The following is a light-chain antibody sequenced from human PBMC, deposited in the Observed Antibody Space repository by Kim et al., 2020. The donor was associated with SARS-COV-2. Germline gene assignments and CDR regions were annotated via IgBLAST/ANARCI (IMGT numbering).Light chain of an antibody. CDR1: QTVSVY. CDR2: RAS. V-gene: IGKV1-5*03. CDR3: QQYNTDSRT. J-gene: IGKJ1*01. Sequence: ASVGGCVTITCRASQTVSVYLAWYQQKPGKAPNLLIYRASSLQSGVPSRFSGSGSGTDFTLTISSLQPDDFATYYCQQYNTDSRTFGQRTKVDIK.